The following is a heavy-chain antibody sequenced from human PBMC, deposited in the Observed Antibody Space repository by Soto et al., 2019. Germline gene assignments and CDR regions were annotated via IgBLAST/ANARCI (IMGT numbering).Heavy chain of an antibody. Sequence: SETLSLTCTVSGGSISSGGYYWSWIRQHPGKGLEWIGYIYYSGSTYYNPSLKSRVTISVDTSKNQFSLKLSSVTAADTAVYYXASIAAAGPARGNWFDPWGQGTLVTVSS. J-gene: IGHJ5*02. CDR3: ASIAAAGPARGNWFDP. CDR1: GGSISSGGYY. D-gene: IGHD6-13*01. V-gene: IGHV4-31*03. CDR2: IYYSGST.